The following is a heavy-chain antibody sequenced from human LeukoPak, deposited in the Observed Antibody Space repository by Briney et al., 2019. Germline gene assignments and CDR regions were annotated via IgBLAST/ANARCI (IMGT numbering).Heavy chain of an antibody. CDR1: GFMLDDYG. Sequence: GGSLRLSCAASGFMLDDYGMSWVRQAPGKGLEWVSGINWNGGRTGYADSVKGRFTISRDNAKNSLYLQMNSLRAEDTALYYCARDYDYGDYPGYWGQGTLVTVSS. CDR2: INWNGGRT. V-gene: IGHV3-20*04. J-gene: IGHJ4*02. D-gene: IGHD4-17*01. CDR3: ARDYDYGDYPGY.